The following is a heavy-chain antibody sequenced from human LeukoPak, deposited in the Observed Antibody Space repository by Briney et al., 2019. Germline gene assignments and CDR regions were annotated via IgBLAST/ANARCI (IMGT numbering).Heavy chain of an antibody. J-gene: IGHJ4*02. V-gene: IGHV4-59*08. Sequence: SETLSLTCTVSGGSISPYFWSWIRQPPGKGLEWIGCISYSGSTNYNPSLKSRVTISLDTSKNQFSLKLTSVTAADTAVYYCARSRSCSSMTCYLDYWGQGTLVTVSS. CDR3: ARSRSCSSMTCYLDY. CDR2: ISYSGST. D-gene: IGHD2-2*01. CDR1: GGSISPYF.